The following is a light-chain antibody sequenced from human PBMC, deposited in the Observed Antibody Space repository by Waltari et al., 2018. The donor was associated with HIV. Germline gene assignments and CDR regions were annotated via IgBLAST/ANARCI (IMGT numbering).Light chain of an antibody. CDR1: SSNIGRRY. V-gene: IGLV1-51*01. J-gene: IGLJ2*01. CDR2: DDV. Sequence: QSALTQPPSASGSPGQSVTISCSGGSSNIGRRYVSWYQQLPGAAPKLVIYDDVKRPSGIPDRFSGSKSGTSATLGITGLETGDEADYYCQTWDVSLKAALFGGGTKLTVL. CDR3: QTWDVSLKAAL.